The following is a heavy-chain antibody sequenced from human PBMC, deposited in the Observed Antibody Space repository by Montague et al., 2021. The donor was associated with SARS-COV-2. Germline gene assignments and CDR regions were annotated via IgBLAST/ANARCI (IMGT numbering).Heavy chain of an antibody. D-gene: IGHD4-23*01. CDR1: GGSFSGYY. CDR3: ARWDPQTLTLIGLRGKSASDY. CDR2: INHSGTT. V-gene: IGHV4-34*01. Sequence: SETRSLTCAVYGGSFSGYYWTWTRQSPGKGLEWIAEINHSGTTNYNFNPSLRSRVTISVDTSKSQFSLKLSSVTAADTGVYYCARWDPQTLTLIGLRGKSASDYWGQGTLVTVSS. J-gene: IGHJ4*02.